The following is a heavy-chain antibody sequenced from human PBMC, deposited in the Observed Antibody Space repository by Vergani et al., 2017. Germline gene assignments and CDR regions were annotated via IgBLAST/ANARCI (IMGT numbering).Heavy chain of an antibody. CDR3: ARPVPSRHYFDY. CDR2: ISSSSRTI. V-gene: IGHV3-48*02. J-gene: IGHJ4*02. CDR1: GFTFSSYS. Sequence: VQLVESGGGLVKPGGSLRLSCAASGFTFSSYSMNWVRQAPGKGLEWVSYISSSSRTIYYADSVKGRFTISRDNAKNSLYLQMNSLRDEDTAVYYCARPVPSRHYFDYWGQGTLVTVSS.